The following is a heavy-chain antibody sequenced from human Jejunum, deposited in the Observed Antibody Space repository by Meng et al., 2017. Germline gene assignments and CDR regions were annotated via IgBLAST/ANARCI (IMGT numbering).Heavy chain of an antibody. CDR2: IIPSISDA. CDR3: ARDGGYYDLDY. D-gene: IGHD3-3*01. Sequence: VQLVKAGAEVKKPGASVKGSCKASGYTFIDAYVHWVRQAPGQGLEWMGRIIPSISDAGSAQKFQGRVTLTWDTSISTAYMELSSLRSDDTATYYCARDGGYYDLDYWGQGTLVTVSS. V-gene: IGHV1-2*06. CDR1: GYTFIDAY. J-gene: IGHJ4*02.